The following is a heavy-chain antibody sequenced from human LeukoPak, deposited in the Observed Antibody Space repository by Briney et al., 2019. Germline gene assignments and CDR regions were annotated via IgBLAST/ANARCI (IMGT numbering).Heavy chain of an antibody. CDR3: ARVDEDNHYYGMDV. V-gene: IGHV3-23*01. J-gene: IGHJ6*02. CDR2: ISASGSSS. D-gene: IGHD1-1*01. CDR1: GFTFSSYV. Sequence: GGSLRLSCAASGFTFSSYVMSWVRQAPGKGLEWVSAISASGSSSYYADSVKGRFTISRDNTKTSLYLQMNSLGVEDTAVYYCARVDEDNHYYGMDVWGQGTTVTVSS.